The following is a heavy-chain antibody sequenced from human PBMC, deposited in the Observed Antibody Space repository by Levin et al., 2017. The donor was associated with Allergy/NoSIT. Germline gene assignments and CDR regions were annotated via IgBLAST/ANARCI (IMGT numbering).Heavy chain of an antibody. CDR3: ARERVLEWSRNWFDP. D-gene: IGHD3-3*01. J-gene: IGHJ5*02. CDR1: GGSISSYY. CDR2: IYYSGST. V-gene: IGHV4-59*12. Sequence: SETLSLTCTVSGGSISSYYWSWIRQPPGKGLEWIGYIYYSGSTNYNPSLKSRVTISVDTSKNQFSLKLSSVTAADTAVYYCARERVLEWSRNWFDPWGQGTLVTVSS.